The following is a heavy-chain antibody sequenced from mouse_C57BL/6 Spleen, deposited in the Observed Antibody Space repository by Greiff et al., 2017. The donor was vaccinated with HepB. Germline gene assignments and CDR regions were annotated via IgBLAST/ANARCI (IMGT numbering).Heavy chain of an antibody. CDR3: AKRDYGALAWYAY. V-gene: IGHV2-9*01. CDR2: IWGGGST. D-gene: IGHD1-1*01. J-gene: IGHJ3*01. Sequence: QVHVKQSGPGLVAPSQSLSITCTVSGFSFTSYGVDWVRQPPGKGLEWLGVIWGGGSTNYNSAIMSRMSISKDNSKTQVFLKMNSLQTDDTAMYYCAKRDYGALAWYAYWGQGTLVTVSA. CDR1: GFSFTSYG.